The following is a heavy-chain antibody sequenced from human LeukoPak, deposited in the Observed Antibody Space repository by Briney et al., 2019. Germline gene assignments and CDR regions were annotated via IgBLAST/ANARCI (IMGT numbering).Heavy chain of an antibody. CDR3: ARDSRSLAAAEVGY. CDR1: GYTFTGYY. Sequence: ASVKVSCKASGYTFTGYYMHWVRQAPGQGLEWTGWINPNSGDTNYAQKFQGRVTMTRDTSISTAYMELSSLRSDDTAVYFCARDSRSLAAAEVGYWGQGTLVTVSS. CDR2: INPNSGDT. D-gene: IGHD6-13*01. V-gene: IGHV1-2*02. J-gene: IGHJ4*02.